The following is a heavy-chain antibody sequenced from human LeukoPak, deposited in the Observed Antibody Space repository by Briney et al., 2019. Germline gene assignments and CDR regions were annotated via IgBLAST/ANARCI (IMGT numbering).Heavy chain of an antibody. V-gene: IGHV4-39*07. Sequence: SETLSLTCTVSGGSISSSTYYWGWIRQPPGKGLEWIASIYYSGSTYYNPSLKSRVTISVDTSKNQFSLKLSSVTAADTAVYYCARADEVVNEVYWGQGTLVTVSS. J-gene: IGHJ4*02. CDR3: ARADEVVNEVY. CDR1: GGSISSSTYY. CDR2: IYYSGST. D-gene: IGHD3-22*01.